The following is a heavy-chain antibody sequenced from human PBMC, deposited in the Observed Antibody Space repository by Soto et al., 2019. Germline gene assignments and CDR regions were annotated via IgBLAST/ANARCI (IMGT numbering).Heavy chain of an antibody. CDR1: GFTFSSYG. CDR3: VKDLRYNWNDGNYYYGMDV. Sequence: AGGSLRLSCAASGFTFSSYGLHWVRQAPGKGLEWVAVISYNRSNKYYADCVKGRFTISRDNSKNTLYLQMNSLRAEDTAVYYCVKDLRYNWNDGNYYYGMDVWGQGTTVTVSS. D-gene: IGHD1-20*01. V-gene: IGHV3-30*18. J-gene: IGHJ6*02. CDR2: ISYNRSNK.